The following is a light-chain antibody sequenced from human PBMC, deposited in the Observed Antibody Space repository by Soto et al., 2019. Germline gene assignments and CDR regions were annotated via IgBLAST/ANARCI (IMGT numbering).Light chain of an antibody. Sequence: DIQMTQSPSSLSASVGDRVTITCRASQSISSTLNWYQQKPGEAPKLLIYATSTLHSGVPSRFSSSASGTDFTLTISSLQPEDFATYYCQQSYSTPRTFGQGTKVEIK. J-gene: IGKJ1*01. V-gene: IGKV1-39*01. CDR3: QQSYSTPRT. CDR1: QSISST. CDR2: ATS.